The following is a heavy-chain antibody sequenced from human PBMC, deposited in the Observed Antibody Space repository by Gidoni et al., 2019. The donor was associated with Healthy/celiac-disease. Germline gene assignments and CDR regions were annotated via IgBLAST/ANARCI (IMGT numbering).Heavy chain of an antibody. CDR2: IIPILGIA. CDR3: ARAVVPAAIKGYYYGMDV. J-gene: IGHJ6*02. CDR1: GGTFSSYT. Sequence: QVQLVQSGAEVQKPGSSLKVSCKASGGTFSSYTISWVRQAPGQGLEWMGRIIPILGIANYAQKFQGRVTITADKSTSTAYMELSSLGSEDTAVYYCARAVVPAAIKGYYYGMDVWGQGTTVTVSS. V-gene: IGHV1-69*02. D-gene: IGHD2-2*02.